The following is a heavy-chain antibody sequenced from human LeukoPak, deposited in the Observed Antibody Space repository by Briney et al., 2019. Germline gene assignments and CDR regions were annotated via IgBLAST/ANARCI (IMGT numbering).Heavy chain of an antibody. CDR3: ARARGIAARKGYFDY. CDR2: ISSSSSYI. J-gene: IGHJ4*02. CDR1: GFTFSSYS. Sequence: GGSLRLSCAASGFTFSSYSMNWVRQAPGKGLEWVSSISSSSSYIYYADSVKGRFTISRDNAKNSLYLQMNSLRAEDTAVYYCARARGIAARKGYFDYWGQGTLVTVSS. V-gene: IGHV3-21*01. D-gene: IGHD6-6*01.